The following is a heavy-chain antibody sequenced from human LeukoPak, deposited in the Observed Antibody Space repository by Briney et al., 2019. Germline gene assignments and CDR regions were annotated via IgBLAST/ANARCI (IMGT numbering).Heavy chain of an antibody. J-gene: IGHJ4*02. V-gene: IGHV3-48*01. Sequence: GGSLRPSCAASGFPFSSYSMNWVRQAPGKGLEWVSYISASGSNIYYLDSVKGRFTVSRDNAMSSLFLQMDRPRAEDTAVYYCVRVKGTYFDFWGQGTLVTVSS. CDR2: ISASGSNI. D-gene: IGHD1-1*01. CDR1: GFPFSSYS. CDR3: VRVKGTYFDF.